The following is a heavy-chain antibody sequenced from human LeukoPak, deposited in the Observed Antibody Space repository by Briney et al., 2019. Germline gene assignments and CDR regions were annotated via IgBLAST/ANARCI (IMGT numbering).Heavy chain of an antibody. CDR1: GFTFSSYW. J-gene: IGHJ4*02. D-gene: IGHD2-15*01. CDR3: AKDMKAAWYFDY. Sequence: GGSLRLSCAASGFTFSSYWMSWVRQAPGKGLEWVANIKQDGSEKYYVDSVKGRFTISRDNSKNTLYLQMNSLRAEDTAVYYCAKDMKAAWYFDYWGQGTLVTVSS. V-gene: IGHV3-7*03. CDR2: IKQDGSEK.